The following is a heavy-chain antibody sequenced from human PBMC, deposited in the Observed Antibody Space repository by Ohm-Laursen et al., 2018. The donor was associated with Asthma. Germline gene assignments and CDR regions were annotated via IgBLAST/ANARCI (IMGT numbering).Heavy chain of an antibody. CDR3: ARGGSSRFDY. V-gene: IGHV3-21*01. J-gene: IGHJ4*02. D-gene: IGHD6-13*01. Sequence: SLRLSCAAPGYSFSLYSIHWIRQAPGKGLEWVASISTASTFIYYADSVKGRFTISRDNAKNSLYLQMNSLRAEDTAVYYCARGGSSRFDYWGQGILLTVSS. CDR2: ISTASTFI. CDR1: GYSFSLYS.